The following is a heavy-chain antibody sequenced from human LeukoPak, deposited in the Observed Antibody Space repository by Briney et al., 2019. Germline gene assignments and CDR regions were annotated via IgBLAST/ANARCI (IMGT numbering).Heavy chain of an antibody. CDR2: IYYSGST. J-gene: IGHJ6*02. CDR3: ARQGLGAWVYYGMDV. Sequence: PSETLSLTCTVSGGPTSSSSYYWGWIRQPPGKGLGWIGSIYYSGSTYYNPSLKSRVTISVDTSKNQFSLKLSSVTAADTAVYYCARQGLGAWVYYGMDVWGQGTTVTVSS. CDR1: GGPTSSSSYY. D-gene: IGHD3-16*01. V-gene: IGHV4-39*01.